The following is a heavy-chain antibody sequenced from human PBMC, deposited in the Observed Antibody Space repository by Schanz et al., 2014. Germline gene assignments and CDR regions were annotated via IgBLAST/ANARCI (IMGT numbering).Heavy chain of an antibody. CDR2: MNESHSTI. CDR1: GFTFSSYA. D-gene: IGHD3-10*01. V-gene: IGHV3-23*01. J-gene: IGHJ4*02. CDR3: TADLWFGAVWGVW. Sequence: EVQLLESGGGLVQPGGSLRLSCAASGFTFSSYAMSWVRQAPGKGLEWVSAMNESHSTIYYADSVRGRFTISRDNSKTALYLQMNSLQTEDTAVYYCTADLWFGAVWGVWWGQGTLVTVSS.